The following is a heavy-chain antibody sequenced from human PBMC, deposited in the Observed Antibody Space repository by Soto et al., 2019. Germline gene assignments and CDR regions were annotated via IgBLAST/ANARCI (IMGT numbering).Heavy chain of an antibody. V-gene: IGHV1-69*01. CDR2: IIPYYNTL. CDR1: EGTFNSYA. D-gene: IGHD6-13*01. CDR3: ASGASRWYPYFFDS. Sequence: QAQVVQSGAEVRKPGSSVKLSCKASEGTFNSYAIAWVRQAPGQGLEWMGGIIPYYNTLNYAQKFQDRVTITADASTNTVYMGLSSLRSDDTAVYFCASGASRWYPYFFDSWAQGTLVTVSS. J-gene: IGHJ4*02.